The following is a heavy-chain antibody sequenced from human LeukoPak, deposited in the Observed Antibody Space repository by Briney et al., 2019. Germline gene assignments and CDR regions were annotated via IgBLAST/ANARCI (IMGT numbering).Heavy chain of an antibody. V-gene: IGHV3-20*04. CDR3: ARDRTSPLWFDP. CDR2: TNWDGGRT. J-gene: IGHJ5*02. CDR1: GFTFDDYA. Sequence: GGSLRLSCAASGFTFDDYAMSWVRQTPGKGLEWVSGTNWDGGRTGYAGSVKGRFTISRDNAKNSLYLQMNSLRVEDTAVYYCARDRTSPLWFDPWGQGTLVTVSS.